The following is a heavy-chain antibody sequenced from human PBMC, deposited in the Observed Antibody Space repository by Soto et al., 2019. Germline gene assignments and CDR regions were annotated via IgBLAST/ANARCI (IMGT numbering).Heavy chain of an antibody. D-gene: IGHD3-10*01. CDR3: ARVYGLKQRASSYYDMDV. CDR2: LSYEGDTK. V-gene: IGHV3-30*03. Sequence: ESGGGVVQPGGSLTLSCAASGFTFNSYAMHWVRQPPGKALEWVAALSYEGDTKYYADSVKGRFTITRDNFKNTLYLQMSSLTAEDTAVYSCARVYGLKQRASSYYDMDVWGQGTTVTVSS. CDR1: GFTFNSYA. J-gene: IGHJ6*02.